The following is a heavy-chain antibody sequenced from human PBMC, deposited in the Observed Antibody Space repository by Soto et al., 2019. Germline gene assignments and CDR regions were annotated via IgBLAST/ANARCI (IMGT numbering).Heavy chain of an antibody. D-gene: IGHD3-10*01. CDR3: ARHTLYGSGSYGLVDY. Sequence: QVQLGQSGAEVKKPGASVKVSCKASGYTFTSYGISWVRQAPGQGREWMGWISAYNGNTNYAQKLQGRVTMTTDTSTSTAYMELRSLRYDDTAVYYCARHTLYGSGSYGLVDYWGQGTLVTVSS. CDR1: GYTFTSYG. V-gene: IGHV1-18*01. J-gene: IGHJ4*02. CDR2: ISAYNGNT.